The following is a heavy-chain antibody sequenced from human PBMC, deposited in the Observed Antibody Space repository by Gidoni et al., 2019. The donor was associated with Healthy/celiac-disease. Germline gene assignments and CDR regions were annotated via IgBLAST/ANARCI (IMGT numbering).Heavy chain of an antibody. CDR1: GFTFSSYA. V-gene: IGHV3-23*01. D-gene: IGHD3-22*01. Sequence: EVQLLASGGGLVQPGGSLRLSCAASGFTFSSYAMSWVRQAPGKGLEWVSAISGSGGSTYYADSVKGRFTISRDNSKNTLYLQMNSLRAEDTAVYYCAKEAPYYYDSSGWENDAFDIWGQGTMVTVSS. CDR2: ISGSGGST. CDR3: AKEAPYYYDSSGWENDAFDI. J-gene: IGHJ3*02.